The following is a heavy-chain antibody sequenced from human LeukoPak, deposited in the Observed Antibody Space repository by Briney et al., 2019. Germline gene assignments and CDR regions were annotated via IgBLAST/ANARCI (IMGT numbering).Heavy chain of an antibody. V-gene: IGHV4-59*01. CDR2: IYYSGST. Sequence: SETLSLTCTVSGGSISSYYWSWIRQPPGKGLEWIGYIYYSGSTNYNPSLKSRVTISVDTSKNQFSLKLSSVTAADTAVYYCARVMRPPDCSGGSCYYPFDPWGQGTLVTVSS. D-gene: IGHD2-15*01. CDR1: GGSISSYY. J-gene: IGHJ5*02. CDR3: ARVMRPPDCSGGSCYYPFDP.